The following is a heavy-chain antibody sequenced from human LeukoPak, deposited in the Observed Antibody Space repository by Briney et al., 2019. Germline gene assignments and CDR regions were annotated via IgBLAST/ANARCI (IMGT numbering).Heavy chain of an antibody. CDR2: INHSGST. CDR3: ARGHVGSYAYYYYYGMDV. CDR1: GGSFSGYY. V-gene: IGHV4-34*01. D-gene: IGHD2-8*01. Sequence: SETLSLTCAVYGGSFSGYYWSWIRQPPKKGLEWIGEINHSGSTNYNPSLKSRVTISVDTSKNRFSLNVRSVTAADTAVYYCARGHVGSYAYYYYYGMDVWGQGTTVTVSS. J-gene: IGHJ6*02.